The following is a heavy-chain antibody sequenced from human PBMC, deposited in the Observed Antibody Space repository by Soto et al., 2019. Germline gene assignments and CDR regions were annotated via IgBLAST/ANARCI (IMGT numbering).Heavy chain of an antibody. Sequence: VSVKVSCKVSGYTLTELSMHWVRQAPGKGLEWMGGFDPEDGETIYAQKFQGRVTMTEDTSTDTAYMELGSLRSEDTAVYYCATAGGPSIAARPYNPRFDYWGQGTLVTVSS. V-gene: IGHV1-24*01. D-gene: IGHD6-6*01. CDR3: ATAGGPSIAARPYNPRFDY. J-gene: IGHJ4*02. CDR1: GYTLTELS. CDR2: FDPEDGET.